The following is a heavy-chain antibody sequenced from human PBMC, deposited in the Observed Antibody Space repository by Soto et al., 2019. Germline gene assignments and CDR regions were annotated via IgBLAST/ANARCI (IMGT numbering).Heavy chain of an antibody. V-gene: IGHV4-59*01. Sequence: QVQLQESGPGLVKPSETLSLTCTVSGGSISSYYWSWIRQPPGKGLEWIGYIYYSGSTNYNPSLKSPVPISIDTSQNQFPLKLSSVTAADTAVYYCARNWQLDSYYYYGMDVRGQGTTVTVSS. CDR3: ARNWQLDSYYYYGMDV. J-gene: IGHJ6*02. CDR2: IYYSGST. D-gene: IGHD6-6*01. CDR1: GGSISSYY.